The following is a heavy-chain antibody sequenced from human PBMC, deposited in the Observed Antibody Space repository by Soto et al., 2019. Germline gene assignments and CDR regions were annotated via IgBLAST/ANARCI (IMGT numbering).Heavy chain of an antibody. V-gene: IGHV3-23*01. CDR3: ARGYDFWSGYYTFDY. D-gene: IGHD3-3*01. CDR1: GFTFSSYA. CDR2: ISGSGGST. Sequence: GGSLRLSCAASGFTFSSYAMSWVRQAPGRGLEWVSAISGSGGSTYYADSVKGRFTISRDNSKNTLYLQMNSLRAEDTAVYYCARGYDFWSGYYTFDYWGQGTPVTVS. J-gene: IGHJ4*02.